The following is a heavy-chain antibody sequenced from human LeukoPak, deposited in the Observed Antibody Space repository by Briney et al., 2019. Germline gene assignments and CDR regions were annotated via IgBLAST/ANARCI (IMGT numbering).Heavy chain of an antibody. V-gene: IGHV1-69*02. CDR1: GGTFSSYT. CDR2: IIPILGIA. CDR3: ARARRCGGDCYSDDY. D-gene: IGHD2-21*02. J-gene: IGHJ4*02. Sequence: ASVKVSCKASGGTFSSYTISWMRQAPGQGLEWMGRIIPILGIANYAQKFQGRVTITADKSTSTAYMELSSLRSEDTAVYYCARARRCGGDCYSDDYWGQGTLVTVSS.